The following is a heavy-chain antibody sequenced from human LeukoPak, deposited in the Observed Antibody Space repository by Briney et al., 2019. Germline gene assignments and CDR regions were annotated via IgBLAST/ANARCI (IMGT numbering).Heavy chain of an antibody. CDR1: GFTFSSYG. D-gene: IGHD2-2*01. J-gene: IGHJ3*02. CDR2: ISYDGSNK. CDR3: AKPALPSQDAFDI. V-gene: IGHV3-30*18. Sequence: GGSLRLSCAASGFTFSSYGMHWVRQAPGKGLEWVAVISYDGSNKYYADSVKGRFTISRDNSKNTLYLRMNSLRAEDTAVYYCAKPALPSQDAFDIWGQGTMVTVSS.